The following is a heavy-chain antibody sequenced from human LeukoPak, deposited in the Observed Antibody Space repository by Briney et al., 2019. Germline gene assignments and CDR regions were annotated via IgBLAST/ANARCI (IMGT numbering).Heavy chain of an antibody. Sequence: GGSLRLSCAASGFTFSTYAMSWVRQAPGRGLERVSTISGSGGSTYYADSVKGRFTISRDNSKDTLYLQMNTLRGEDTAVYYCAKDQRRSAGLEPVYGMDVWGQGTTVTVSS. V-gene: IGHV3-23*01. CDR2: ISGSGGST. D-gene: IGHD1-1*01. CDR3: AKDQRRSAGLEPVYGMDV. J-gene: IGHJ6*02. CDR1: GFTFSTYA.